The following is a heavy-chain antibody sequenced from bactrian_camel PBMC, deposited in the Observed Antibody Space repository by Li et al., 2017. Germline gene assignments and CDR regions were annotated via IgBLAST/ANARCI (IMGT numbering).Heavy chain of an antibody. V-gene: IGHV3S10*01. J-gene: IGHJ6*01. Sequence: VQLVESGGGSVQEGGSLTLSCVASTYAYERSYMAWFRQAPGKGREGVAAIDSDGTPAYAEAVKGRFTISRDNAKNTVYLQMNNLKSEDTALYYCTSPISRDWYGASWEFGYWGQGTQVTVS. CDR3: TSPISRDWYGASWEFGY. CDR1: TYAYERSY. CDR2: IDSDGTP. D-gene: IGHD6*01.